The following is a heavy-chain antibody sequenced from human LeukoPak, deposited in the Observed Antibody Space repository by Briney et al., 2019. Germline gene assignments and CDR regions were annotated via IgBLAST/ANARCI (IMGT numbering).Heavy chain of an antibody. CDR3: ARSYYGSGSCFDY. D-gene: IGHD3-10*01. Sequence: GESLKISCRGSGYSFTSYWIGWVRQMPGKGLEWMGIIYPGDSDTRYSPSFQGQVTISADKSISTAYLQWSSLKASDTAMYYSARSYYGSGSCFDYWGQGTLVTVSS. CDR1: GYSFTSYW. J-gene: IGHJ4*02. CDR2: IYPGDSDT. V-gene: IGHV5-51*01.